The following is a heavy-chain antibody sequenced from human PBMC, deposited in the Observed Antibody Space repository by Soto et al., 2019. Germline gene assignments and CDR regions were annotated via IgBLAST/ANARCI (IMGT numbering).Heavy chain of an antibody. D-gene: IGHD5-12*01. CDR2: ISSSSSTI. J-gene: IGHJ3*02. V-gene: IGHV3-48*02. Sequence: GGSLRLSCAASGFTFSSYSMNWVRQAPGKGLEWVSYISSSSSTIYYADSVKGRFTISRDNAKNSLYLQMNSLRDEDTAVYYCARDTGYSGYDCAFDIWGQGTMVTVS. CDR1: GFTFSSYS. CDR3: ARDTGYSGYDCAFDI.